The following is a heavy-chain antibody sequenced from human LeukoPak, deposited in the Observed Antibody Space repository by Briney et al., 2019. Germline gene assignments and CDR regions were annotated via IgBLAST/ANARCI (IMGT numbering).Heavy chain of an antibody. J-gene: IGHJ4*02. D-gene: IGHD3-22*01. CDR3: AKTYYYDSSGFVDY. V-gene: IGHV4-31*03. Sequence: PSQTLSLTCTVSGGSISSGGYYWSWIRQHPGKGLEWIGHIYYSGSTYYNPSLKSRITISVDTSKNQFSLKLSSVTAADTAVYYCAKTYYYDSSGFVDYWGQGTLVTVSS. CDR2: IYYSGST. CDR1: GGSISSGGYY.